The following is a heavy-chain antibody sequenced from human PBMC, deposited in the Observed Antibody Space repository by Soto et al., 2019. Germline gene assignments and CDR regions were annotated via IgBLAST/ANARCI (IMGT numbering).Heavy chain of an antibody. CDR3: ARVSAGPYYYDSSGYLGYFDY. V-gene: IGHV4-31*03. CDR2: IYYSGST. Sequence: PSETLSLTCTVSGGSISSGGYYWSWIRQHPGKGLEWIGYIYYSGSTYYNPSLKSRVTISVDTSKNQFSLKLSSVTAADTAVYYCARVSAGPYYYDSSGYLGYFDYWGQGTLVTVSS. J-gene: IGHJ4*02. D-gene: IGHD3-22*01. CDR1: GGSISSGGYY.